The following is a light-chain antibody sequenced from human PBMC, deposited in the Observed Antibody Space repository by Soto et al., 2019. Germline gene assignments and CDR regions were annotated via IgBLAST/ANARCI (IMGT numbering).Light chain of an antibody. Sequence: QSVITQPASVSVSPGQSITISCTGTSSEVGYYKNISRYQQHPGKAPKLMTYELSNQPSGDSNRFSGSKSGNTDSLPIYGLQAADETDYYCFSSTSSTSDVLG. V-gene: IGLV2-14*01. J-gene: IGLJ1*01. CDR2: ELS. CDR1: SSEVGYYKN. CDR3: FSSTSSTSDV.